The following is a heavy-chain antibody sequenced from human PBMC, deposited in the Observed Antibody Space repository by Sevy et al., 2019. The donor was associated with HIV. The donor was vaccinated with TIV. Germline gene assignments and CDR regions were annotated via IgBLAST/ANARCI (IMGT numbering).Heavy chain of an antibody. J-gene: IGHJ4*02. Sequence: GGSLRLSCAASGFTFSTSAIHWVRQAPGKGLEWVANIKQDGSEKYYVDSVKGRFTISRVNSKNSLYLQMNSLRAEDTAMYYCARNAYGGYADYWGQGTLVTVSS. CDR3: ARNAYGGYADY. D-gene: IGHD4-17*01. CDR1: GFTFSTSA. CDR2: IKQDGSEK. V-gene: IGHV3-7*01.